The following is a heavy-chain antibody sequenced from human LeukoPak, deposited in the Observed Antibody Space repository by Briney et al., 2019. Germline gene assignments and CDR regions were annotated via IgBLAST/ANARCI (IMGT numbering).Heavy chain of an antibody. Sequence: GGSLRLSCAASGFTFSSYGMSWVRQAPGKGLEWVSAISGSGGSTYYAGSVKGRFTISRDNSKNTLYLQMNSLRAEDTAVYYCAKDEYYDILTGYIPYYFDYWGQGTLVTVSS. V-gene: IGHV3-23*01. CDR1: GFTFSSYG. CDR3: AKDEYYDILTGYIPYYFDY. D-gene: IGHD3-9*01. J-gene: IGHJ4*02. CDR2: ISGSGGST.